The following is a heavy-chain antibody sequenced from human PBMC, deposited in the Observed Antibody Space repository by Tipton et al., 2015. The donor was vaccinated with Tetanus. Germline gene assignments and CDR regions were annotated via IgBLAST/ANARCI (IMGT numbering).Heavy chain of an antibody. J-gene: IGHJ4*02. CDR1: GGSFSGYY. D-gene: IGHD3-16*02. V-gene: IGHV4-34*01. Sequence: TLSLTCAVYGGSFSGYYWRWIRQPPGKGLEWIGEINHSGSTNYNPSLKSRVTISVDTSKNQFSLKLSSVTAADTAVYYCARGQIMITFGGVIVRSYYFDYWGQGTLVTVSS. CDR3: ARGQIMITFGGVIVRSYYFDY. CDR2: INHSGST.